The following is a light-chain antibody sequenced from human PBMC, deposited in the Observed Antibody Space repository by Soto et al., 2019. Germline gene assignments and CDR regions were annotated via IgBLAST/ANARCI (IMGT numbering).Light chain of an antibody. CDR3: SAWDASLSAIL. Sequence: QSVLSQPPSASGTPGQTVTISCSGRSSNIGSNVVNWYQQLPGTAPKLLIYNNDHRPSGVPDRFSGSKSGTSASLAISGLKSEAEADYYCSAWDASLSAILFGGGTKVTVL. J-gene: IGLJ2*01. CDR2: NND. V-gene: IGLV1-44*01. CDR1: SSNIGSNV.